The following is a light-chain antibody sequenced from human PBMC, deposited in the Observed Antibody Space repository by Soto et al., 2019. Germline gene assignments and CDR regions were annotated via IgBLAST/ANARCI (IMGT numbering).Light chain of an antibody. CDR2: EVS. J-gene: IGLJ2*01. CDR3: SSYAGSNKGV. CDR1: SSDVGGYNY. V-gene: IGLV2-8*01. Sequence: QSALTQPPSASGSPGQSVTISCTGTSSDVGGYNYVSWYQQHPGKAPKLMIYEVSKRPSGVPDRFSGSKSGNTASLTVSGLQADEEADYYCSSYAGSNKGVFGGGTKLTVL.